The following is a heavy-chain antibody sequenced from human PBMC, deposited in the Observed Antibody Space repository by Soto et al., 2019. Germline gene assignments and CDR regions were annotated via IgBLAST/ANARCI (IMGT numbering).Heavy chain of an antibody. CDR3: ARGNDFWSGYDY. J-gene: IGHJ4*02. CDR1: GFTFSSYA. V-gene: IGHV3-30-3*01. CDR2: ISYDGSNK. Sequence: GGSLRLSCAASGFTFSSYAMHWVRQAPGKGLEWVAVISYDGSNKYYADSVKGRFTISRDNSKNTLYLQMNSLRAEDTAVYYCARGNDFWSGYDYWGQGTLVTVSS. D-gene: IGHD3-3*01.